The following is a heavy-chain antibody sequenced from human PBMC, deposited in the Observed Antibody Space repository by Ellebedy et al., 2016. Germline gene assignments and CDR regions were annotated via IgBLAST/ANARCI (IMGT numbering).Heavy chain of an antibody. J-gene: IGHJ4*02. V-gene: IGHV4-34*01. D-gene: IGHD3-3*01. CDR3: ARETDFWSGYCFDY. CDR2: INHSGST. Sequence: SETLSLTCAVYGGSFSGYYWSWIRQPPGKGLEWIGEINHSGSTNYNPYLKSRVTISLDTSKNQFSLKLSSVTAADTAVYYCARETDFWSGYCFDYWGQGTLVTVSS. CDR1: GGSFSGYY.